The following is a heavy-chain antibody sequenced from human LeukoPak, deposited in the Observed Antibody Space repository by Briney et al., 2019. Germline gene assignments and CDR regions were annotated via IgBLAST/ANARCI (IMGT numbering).Heavy chain of an antibody. V-gene: IGHV3-7*01. CDR2: IKQDGSEK. CDR1: GFTFSSYW. CDR3: ARVGYSYGYAGTFDY. Sequence: PGGSLRLSCAASGFTFSSYWMSWVRQAPGKGLEWVANIKQDGSEKYYVDSVKGRFTMSRDNAKNSLYLQMNSLRAEDTAVYYCARVGYSYGYAGTFDYWGQGTLVTVSS. D-gene: IGHD5-18*01. J-gene: IGHJ4*02.